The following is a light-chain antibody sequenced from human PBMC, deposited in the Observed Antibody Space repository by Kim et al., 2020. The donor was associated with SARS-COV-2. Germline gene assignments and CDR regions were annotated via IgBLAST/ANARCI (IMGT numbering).Light chain of an antibody. CDR3: QSCDTTSWV. CDR2: NNN. CDR1: SGSIASYY. Sequence: GKTVTISGPRSSGSIASYYVQWYQQRPGSAPTTIIYNNNQRPSGVPDRFSGSIDSSSNSASLTISGLKTEDEADYYCQSCDTTSWVYGGGTQLTVL. V-gene: IGLV6-57*03. J-gene: IGLJ3*02.